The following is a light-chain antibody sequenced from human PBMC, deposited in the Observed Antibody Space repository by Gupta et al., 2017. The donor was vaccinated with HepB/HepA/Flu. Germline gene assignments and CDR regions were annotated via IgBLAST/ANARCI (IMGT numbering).Light chain of an antibody. CDR3: QQNYDSPHT. V-gene: IGKV1-39*01. Sequence: DIQMTQSPSSLSASVGDRVTITCRASQSISSNLNSSQQTPGKAPKVLIYDASTLQSAVPSRFSPPGSGTDFTLTISMLHPEDFTSSYCQQNYDSPHTFGPGTKLELK. J-gene: IGKJ2*01. CDR1: QSISSN. CDR2: DAS.